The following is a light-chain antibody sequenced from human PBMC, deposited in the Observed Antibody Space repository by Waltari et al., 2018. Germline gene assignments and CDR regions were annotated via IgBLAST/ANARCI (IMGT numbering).Light chain of an antibody. CDR3: QQRSTWPILT. CDR2: DAS. CDR1: QSVSNY. J-gene: IGKJ4*01. Sequence: EIVLTQSPATLSLSPGERATLSCRASQSVSNYLAWYQQRPGQAPRILIYDASDRATGIPGRFSGSGSGTDFTLTISSLEPEDFAIDYCQQRSTWPILTFGGGTKVEVK. V-gene: IGKV3-11*01.